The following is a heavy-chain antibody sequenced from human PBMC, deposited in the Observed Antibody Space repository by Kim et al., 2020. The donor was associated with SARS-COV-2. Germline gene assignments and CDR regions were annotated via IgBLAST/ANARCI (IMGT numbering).Heavy chain of an antibody. CDR3: ARLTEIDAFDI. Sequence: SETLSLTCTVSGGSISSYYWSWIRQPPGKGLEWIGYIYYSGSTNYNPSLKSRVTISVDTSKNQFSLKLSSVTAADTAVYYCARLTEIDAFDIWGQGTMVT. J-gene: IGHJ3*02. CDR1: GGSISSYY. V-gene: IGHV4-59*08. CDR2: IYYSGST.